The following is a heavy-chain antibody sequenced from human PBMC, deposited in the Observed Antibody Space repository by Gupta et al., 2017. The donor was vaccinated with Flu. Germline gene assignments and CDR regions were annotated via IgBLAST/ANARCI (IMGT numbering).Heavy chain of an antibody. V-gene: IGHV4-31*02. J-gene: IGHJ4*02. CDR2: IYYSGRT. CDR3: ASHDTAMVRGFDY. CDR1: SSGGYY. Sequence: SSGGYYWSWIRQHPGKGLEWIGYIYYSGRTYYNPALKSRVTISVDTAKNQFSLKMRSVTAADTAVYYCASHDTAMVRGFDYWGQGTLVTVSS. D-gene: IGHD5-18*01.